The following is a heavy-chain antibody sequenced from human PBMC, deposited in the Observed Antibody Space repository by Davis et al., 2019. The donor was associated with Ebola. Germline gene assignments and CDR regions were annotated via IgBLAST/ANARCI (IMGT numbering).Heavy chain of an antibody. Sequence: GESLKISCAAAGFAFSNYAMSWVRQAPGKGLEWVSSIGASGGSTYYADSVKGRFTIYRDNSKNTLDLQMSSLRAEDTAIYYCAKLGARDYWGQGTLVSVSS. J-gene: IGHJ4*02. CDR2: IGASGGST. D-gene: IGHD1-26*01. CDR3: AKLGARDY. CDR1: GFAFSNYA. V-gene: IGHV3-23*01.